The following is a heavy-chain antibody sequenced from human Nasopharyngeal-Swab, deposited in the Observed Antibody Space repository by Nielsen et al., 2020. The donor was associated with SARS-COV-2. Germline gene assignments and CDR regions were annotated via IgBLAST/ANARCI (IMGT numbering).Heavy chain of an antibody. CDR2: ISTTTATI. J-gene: IGHJ4*02. CDR1: GLGFSNYE. CDR3: ARDIGLGMGPEYYFDY. V-gene: IGHV3-48*03. Sequence: GGSLRLSCAASGLGFSNYEMNWVRQAPGKGLEWISYISTTTATIYYADSVKGRFTISRDNAKNSLYLQMNSLRAEDRALYYCARDIGLGMGPEYYFDYWGQGTLVTVSS. D-gene: IGHD7-27*01.